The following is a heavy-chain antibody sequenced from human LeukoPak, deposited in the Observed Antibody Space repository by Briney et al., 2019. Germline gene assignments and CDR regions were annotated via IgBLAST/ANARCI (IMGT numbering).Heavy chain of an antibody. J-gene: IGHJ4*02. V-gene: IGHV3-30*18. D-gene: IGHD3-10*01. CDR2: ISNDGSDK. Sequence: GRSLRLSCAASGFTFSDYGMHWVRQAPGKGLEWVAVISNDGSDKYYADSVKGRFTISRDNSKNTLYLQMNSLRAEDTAVYYCAKNRITMVRGVIPAEYWGQGTLVTVSS. CDR3: AKNRITMVRGVIPAEY. CDR1: GFTFSDYG.